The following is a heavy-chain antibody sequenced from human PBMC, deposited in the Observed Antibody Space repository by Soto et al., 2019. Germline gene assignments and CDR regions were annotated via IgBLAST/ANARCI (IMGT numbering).Heavy chain of an antibody. D-gene: IGHD5-12*01. CDR1: GDSLSRADYC. CDR3: ASEESGLFDY. CDR2: ICYSGST. V-gene: IGHV4-30-4*08. J-gene: IGHJ4*02. Sequence: SETLSLTCTVSGDSLSRADYCWSWIRQAPGKGLEWIGYICYSGSTYHNPSLKSRTSMSVDTSKKQFSLTLTSVTAADTAVYYCASEESGLFDYGGQGRLVTVSS.